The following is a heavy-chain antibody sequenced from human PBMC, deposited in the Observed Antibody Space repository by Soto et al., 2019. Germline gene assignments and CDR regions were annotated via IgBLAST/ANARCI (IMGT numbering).Heavy chain of an antibody. J-gene: IGHJ4*02. Sequence: EVQLVESGGGLVQPGGSLRLSCAASGFTVSSNYMSWVRQAPGKGLEWVSVIYSGGSTYYADSVKGRFTISRDNSKNTLYLQMNSLRAEDTAVYYCAASTYYYDRRGEDWGQGTLVTVSS. CDR3: AASTYYYDRRGED. D-gene: IGHD3-22*01. CDR2: IYSGGST. V-gene: IGHV3-66*01. CDR1: GFTVSSNY.